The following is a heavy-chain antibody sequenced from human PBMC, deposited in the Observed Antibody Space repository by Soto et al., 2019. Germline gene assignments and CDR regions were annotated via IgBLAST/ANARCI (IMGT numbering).Heavy chain of an antibody. V-gene: IGHV3-33*01. CDR3: ARVDHYESSGYYYYYGMDV. CDR2: IWNDGINK. Sequence: QVQLVESGGGVVQPGRSLRLSCAASGFTFRNYVMHWVRQAPGKGLEWVAVIWNDGINKYYADSVKGRFTISRDNSRNTLYLQMSSLRAEDTAVYYCARVDHYESSGYYYYYGMDVWGQGTTVTVSS. J-gene: IGHJ6*02. D-gene: IGHD3-22*01. CDR1: GFTFRNYV.